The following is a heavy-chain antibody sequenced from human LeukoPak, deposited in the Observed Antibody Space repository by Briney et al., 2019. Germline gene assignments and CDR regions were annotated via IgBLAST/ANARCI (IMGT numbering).Heavy chain of an antibody. Sequence: ETLSLTCSVSGDSIAAPSYYWAWIRQPPGKGLEWIASIYYSGNTNYDPSLQSRVTISVDTSKNQFSLSLSSVTAADTAVYYCARQIRYTYDPNWFHPWGQGTLVTVSS. CDR2: IYYSGNT. D-gene: IGHD5-12*01. CDR1: GDSIAAPSYY. J-gene: IGHJ5*02. V-gene: IGHV4-39*01. CDR3: ARQIRYTYDPNWFHP.